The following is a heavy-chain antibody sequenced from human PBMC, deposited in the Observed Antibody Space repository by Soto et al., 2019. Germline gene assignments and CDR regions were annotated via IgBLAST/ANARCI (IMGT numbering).Heavy chain of an antibody. J-gene: IGHJ5*02. CDR1: GGSVSRGGYY. V-gene: IGHV4-31*03. Sequence: SETLSLTSTVSGGSVSRGGYYCSWVRQHPGNGLEWIGFTYYSGSTNYNPSLKSRVTISVDTSNNQFSLKSSSVTAADAAVYYCAGGYGDDWCEPRGAGTVVTVSS. CDR2: TYYSGST. D-gene: IGHD4-17*01. CDR3: AGGYGDDWCEP.